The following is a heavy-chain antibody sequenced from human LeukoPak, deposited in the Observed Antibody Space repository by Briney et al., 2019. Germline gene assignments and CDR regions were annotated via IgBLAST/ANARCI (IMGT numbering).Heavy chain of an antibody. CDR3: ARVGFGEDYYYMDV. J-gene: IGHJ6*03. CDR1: GGTFSSYA. Sequence: SVKVSCKASGGTFSSYAISWVRQAPGQGLEWMGGIIPIFGTANYAQKFQGRVAITADESTSTAYMELSSLRSQDTAVYYCARVGFGEDYYYMDVWGKGTTVTVSS. CDR2: IIPIFGTA. V-gene: IGHV1-69*01. D-gene: IGHD3-10*01.